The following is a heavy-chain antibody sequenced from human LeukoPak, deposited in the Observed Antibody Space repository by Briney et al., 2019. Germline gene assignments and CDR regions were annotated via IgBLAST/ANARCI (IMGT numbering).Heavy chain of an antibody. J-gene: IGHJ4*02. CDR1: GFTVSSNY. D-gene: IGHD3-22*01. Sequence: PGGSLRLSCAASGFTVSSNYMSWVRQAPGKGLEWVSVIYRDGSTYYADSAKGRFTISRDNSKNTLYLQMNNLRAEDTAVYYCARAAYDSSGYTANHDYWGQGTLVTVSS. CDR2: IYRDGST. V-gene: IGHV3-53*01. CDR3: ARAAYDSSGYTANHDY.